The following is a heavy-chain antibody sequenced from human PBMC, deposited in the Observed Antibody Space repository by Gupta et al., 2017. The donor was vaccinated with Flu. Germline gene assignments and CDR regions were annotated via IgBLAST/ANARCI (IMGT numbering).Heavy chain of an antibody. Sequence: YWMSWVRQAPGKGLEWVDSIRNDDGEKDDVDAVKGRFTISKGSAGNSLNVQMNRLRVENTAVYYCAKGVPDSKYRWFDPCGQGTLVAVS. V-gene: IGHV3-7*01. D-gene: IGHD4-4*01. CDR2: IRNDDGEK. CDR1: YW. J-gene: IGHJ5*02. CDR3: AKGVPDSKYRWFDP.